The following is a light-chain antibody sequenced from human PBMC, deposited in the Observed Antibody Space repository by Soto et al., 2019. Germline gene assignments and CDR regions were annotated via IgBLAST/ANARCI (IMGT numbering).Light chain of an antibody. J-gene: IGKJ5*01. CDR2: AAS. CDR1: QTISTY. Sequence: SRMTQYPSSLSASVGDRVTLTFWTSQTISTYLNWYQHKPGKAPEVLIYAASNLQSGVPSRFSGSGSGTDFTLTISSLQPADSATYYCQQSYRTPITFGQGTRLEIK. V-gene: IGKV1-39*01. CDR3: QQSYRTPIT.